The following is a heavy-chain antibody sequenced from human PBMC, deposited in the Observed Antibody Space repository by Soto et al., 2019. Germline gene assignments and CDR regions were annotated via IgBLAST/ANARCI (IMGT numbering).Heavy chain of an antibody. CDR3: ARGCCGVGTCYSGFN. D-gene: IGHD2-15*01. J-gene: IGHJ4*02. Sequence: EVQLVESGGGLVQPGGSLRLSCAVSGFTFSEHYMDWVRQAPGKGLEWVGRSRDKAQSYTTEYAASVKGRFTISRDDSKNSLYLEMNSLKTEDTAVYYCARGCCGVGTCYSGFNWGQGTLVTVSP. CDR2: SRDKAQSYTT. V-gene: IGHV3-72*01. CDR1: GFTFSEHY.